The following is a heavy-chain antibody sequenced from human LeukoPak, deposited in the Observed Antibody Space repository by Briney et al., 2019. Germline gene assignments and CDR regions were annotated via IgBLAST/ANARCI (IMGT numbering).Heavy chain of an antibody. CDR3: ARVWGDYHYYYYMDV. D-gene: IGHD3-16*01. CDR2: IYYNGST. J-gene: IGHJ6*03. CDR1: GGSISSGDYY. Sequence: PSQTLSLTCTVSGGSISSGDYYWSWIRQPPGKGLEWIGYIYYNGSTYYNPSLKSRVTISVDTSKNQFSLKLSSVTAADTAVYYCARVWGDYHYYYYMDVWGKGTTVTVSS. V-gene: IGHV4-30-4*08.